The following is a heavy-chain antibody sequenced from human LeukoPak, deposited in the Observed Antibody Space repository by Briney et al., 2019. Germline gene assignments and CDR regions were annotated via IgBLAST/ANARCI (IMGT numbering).Heavy chain of an antibody. J-gene: IGHJ6*02. CDR3: ARDGSFRCSSTSCYSGYYYYGMDV. V-gene: IGHV1-18*01. CDR2: ISAYNGNT. Sequence: ASVKVSCKASGYTFTSYGISWVRQAPGQGLEWVGWISAYNGNTNYAQKLQGRLTKTTDTSKSTAYMELRSLRSDDTAVYYCARDGSFRCSSTSCYSGYYYYGMDVWGQGTTVTVSS. D-gene: IGHD2-2*01. CDR1: GYTFTSYG.